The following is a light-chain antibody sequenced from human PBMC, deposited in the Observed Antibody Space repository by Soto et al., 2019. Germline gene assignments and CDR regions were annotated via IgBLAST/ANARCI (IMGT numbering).Light chain of an antibody. V-gene: IGKV3-20*01. CDR2: GAS. Sequence: ESVLRQSPGTLSLSPWKRATLSCRASQSVSSGCLAWYQQRPGQALRLLIYGASGRATGIPDRFSGSGSGTDLTLTISRLEPEDFAVYYCQQYGSSPGYTFGQGTKLEMK. J-gene: IGKJ2*01. CDR1: QSVSSGC. CDR3: QQYGSSPGYT.